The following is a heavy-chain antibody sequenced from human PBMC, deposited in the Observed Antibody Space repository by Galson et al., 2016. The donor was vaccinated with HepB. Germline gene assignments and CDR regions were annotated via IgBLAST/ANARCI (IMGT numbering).Heavy chain of an antibody. V-gene: IGHV3-23*01. D-gene: IGHD3-10*01. J-gene: IGHJ4*02. CDR2: ISANGEAA. CDR3: AKNWGPGSGGYFPDY. Sequence: SLRLSCAASGFSFNSYDMNWVRQAPGKGLEWVSIISANGEAAYYTDSVQGRFSISRDNSKKMLFLEVSSLRAEDTAVYYCAKNWGPGSGGYFPDYWGQGTLVTVSS. CDR1: GFSFNSYD.